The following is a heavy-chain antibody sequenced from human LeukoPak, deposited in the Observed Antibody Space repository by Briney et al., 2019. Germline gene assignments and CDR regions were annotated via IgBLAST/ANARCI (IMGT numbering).Heavy chain of an antibody. V-gene: IGHV4-34*01. Sequence: SEPLSLTCAVYGGSFSGYYWSWIRQPRGKGLEWIGEINHSGSTNYNPSLKSRVTISVDTSKNQFSLKLSSVTAADTAVYYCARAGLEDIVVVSVWFDPWGQGTLVTVSS. CDR1: GGSFSGYY. CDR3: ARAGLEDIVVVSVWFDP. J-gene: IGHJ5*02. D-gene: IGHD2-2*01. CDR2: INHSGST.